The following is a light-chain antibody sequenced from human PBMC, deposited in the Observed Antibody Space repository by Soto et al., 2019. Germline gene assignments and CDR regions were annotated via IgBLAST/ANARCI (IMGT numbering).Light chain of an antibody. CDR1: QSISTW. CDR2: KAS. J-gene: IGKJ4*01. V-gene: IGKV1-5*03. Sequence: DIQMTQSPSTLSASVGDRVTITCRASQSISTWLAWYQQKPGKAPKLLIYKASSLESGVSSRFSGSGSGTEFTLTISSLQPDDFATYYCHQYNTYPLTFGGGTTVEIK. CDR3: HQYNTYPLT.